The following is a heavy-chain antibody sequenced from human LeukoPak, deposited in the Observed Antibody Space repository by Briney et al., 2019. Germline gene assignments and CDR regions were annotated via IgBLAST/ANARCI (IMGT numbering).Heavy chain of an antibody. CDR2: IYYSGST. D-gene: IGHD1-26*01. Sequence: SETLSLTCTVSGGSISSSSYYWGWIRQPPGKGLEWIGSIYYSGSTYYNPSLKSRVTISVDASKNQFSLKLSSVTAADTAVYYCARHREWENWFDPWGQGTLVTVSS. CDR3: ARHREWENWFDP. CDR1: GGSISSSSYY. J-gene: IGHJ5*02. V-gene: IGHV4-39*01.